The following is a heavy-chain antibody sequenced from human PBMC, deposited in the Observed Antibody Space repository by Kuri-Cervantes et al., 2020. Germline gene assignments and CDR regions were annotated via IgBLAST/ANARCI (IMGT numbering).Heavy chain of an antibody. V-gene: IGHV1-2*02. CDR3: ASGPDTEYFHH. Sequence: ASVKVSCKTSGYTFTAYYMHWVRQVPGQGLEWMGWINPNTGGTNYTQKFLGRVTMTRDTTFSTAYMQLTRLKFDDTAVYYCASGPDTEYFHHWGLGTLVTVSS. CDR2: INPNTGGT. J-gene: IGHJ1*01. CDR1: GYTFTAYY.